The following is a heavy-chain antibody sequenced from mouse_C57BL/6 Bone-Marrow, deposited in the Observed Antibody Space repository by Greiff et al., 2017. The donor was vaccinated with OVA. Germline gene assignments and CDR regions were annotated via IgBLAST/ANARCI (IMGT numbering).Heavy chain of an antibody. D-gene: IGHD2-2*01. CDR1: GFTFSSYG. Sequence: EVKLVESGGDLVKPGGSLKLSCAASGFTFSSYGMSWVRQTPDKRLEWVATISSGGSYTYYPDSVKGRFTISRDNAKNTLYLQMSSLKSEDTAMYYCARPFYGYDWFAYWGQGTLVTVSA. CDR2: ISSGGSYT. J-gene: IGHJ3*01. V-gene: IGHV5-6*01. CDR3: ARPFYGYDWFAY.